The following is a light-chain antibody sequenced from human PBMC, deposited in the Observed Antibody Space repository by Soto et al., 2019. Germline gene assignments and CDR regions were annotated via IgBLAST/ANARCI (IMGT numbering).Light chain of an antibody. CDR3: SSYTTSSTLV. J-gene: IGLJ2*01. CDR1: SSDVGGYKY. V-gene: IGLV2-14*01. Sequence: QSALTQPPSASGSPGQSVTISCTGTSSDVGGYKYVSWYQQHPGKAPKLMIYEVSNRPSGVSNRFSGSKSGNTASLTISGLHAEDEADYYCSSYTTSSTLVFGGGTKLTVL. CDR2: EVS.